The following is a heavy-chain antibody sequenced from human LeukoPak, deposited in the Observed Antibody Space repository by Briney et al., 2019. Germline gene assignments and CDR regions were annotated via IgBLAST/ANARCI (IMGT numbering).Heavy chain of an antibody. CDR2: IYPGDSDT. V-gene: IGHV5-51*01. D-gene: IGHD4-17*01. J-gene: IGHJ5*02. Sequence: GESLKISCKGSGYSFTSYWIGWVRQMPGKGLEWMGIIYPGDSDTRYSPSFQGQVTISADKSISTAYLQWSSLKASDTAMYYCARDIPTHATKTTRGWLDPWGQGTLVTVSS. CDR1: GYSFTSYW. CDR3: ARDIPTHATKTTRGWLDP.